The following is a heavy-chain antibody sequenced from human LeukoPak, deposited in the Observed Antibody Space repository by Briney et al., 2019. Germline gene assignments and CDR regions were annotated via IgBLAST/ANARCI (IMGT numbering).Heavy chain of an antibody. CDR1: GFTFSSYA. Sequence: GSLRLSCAASGFTFSSYAMSWVRQAPGKGLEWVSAISGSGGSTYYADSVKGRFTISRDNSKNTLYLQMNSLRAEDTAVYYCAKDTFRVVGATRLVDYWGQGTLVTVSS. J-gene: IGHJ4*02. CDR2: ISGSGGST. V-gene: IGHV3-23*01. D-gene: IGHD1-26*01. CDR3: AKDTFRVVGATRLVDY.